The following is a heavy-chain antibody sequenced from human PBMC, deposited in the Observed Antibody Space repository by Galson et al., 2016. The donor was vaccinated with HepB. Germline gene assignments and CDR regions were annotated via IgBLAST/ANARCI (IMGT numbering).Heavy chain of an antibody. CDR1: GGSLSDYY. CDR3: ARDPSNDPRVSY. V-gene: IGHV4-59*01. D-gene: IGHD3-10*01. CDR2: VQYRTV. J-gene: IGHJ4*02. Sequence: LSLTCTVSGGSLSDYYWAWIRQSPGKGLEWIGYVQYRTVNYNPSLKSRLTLSIDMSKNQFYLRLSSVTAADTAVYFCARDPSNDPRVSYWGQGTPFTVSS.